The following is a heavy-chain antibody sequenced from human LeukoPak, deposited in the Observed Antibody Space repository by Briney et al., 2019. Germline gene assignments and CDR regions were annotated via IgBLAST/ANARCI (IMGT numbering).Heavy chain of an antibody. D-gene: IGHD6-6*01. CDR1: GYAFTSYG. Sequence: ASVKVSCKASGYAFTSYGISWVRQAPGQGLEWMGWINPNSGGTGYAQKFQGRVTMTGDTSISTVYMELRRLISDDTAVYYCAREETSIAARPWYWGQGTLVTVSS. J-gene: IGHJ4*02. V-gene: IGHV1-2*02. CDR2: INPNSGGT. CDR3: AREETSIAARPWY.